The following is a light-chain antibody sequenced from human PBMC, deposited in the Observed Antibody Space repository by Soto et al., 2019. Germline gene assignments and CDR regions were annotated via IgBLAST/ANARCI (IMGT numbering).Light chain of an antibody. CDR2: AAS. CDR1: QGISSY. V-gene: IGKV1-9*01. Sequence: IQLTQSPSSLSASVGDRVTITCRASQGISSYLAWYQQKPGKAPKLLIYAASTLQSGVPSRFSGSGSGTDFTLTISSLQPEDFATYCCQQLNSYQWTFGQGTKGEIK. J-gene: IGKJ1*01. CDR3: QQLNSYQWT.